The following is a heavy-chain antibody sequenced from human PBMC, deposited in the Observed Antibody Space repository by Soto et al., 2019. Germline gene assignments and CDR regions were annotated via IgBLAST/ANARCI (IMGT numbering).Heavy chain of an antibody. D-gene: IGHD3-22*01. V-gene: IGHV3-15*01. J-gene: IGHJ4*02. Sequence: GGSLRLSCAASGFTFSNAWMSWVREAPGKGLEWVGRIKSETDGGTTDYAAPVKGRFTISRDDSKNTLYLQMNSLKTEDTAVYYCTTDFMIVVAKVDYWGQGTLVTVSS. CDR1: GFTFSNAW. CDR2: IKSETDGGTT. CDR3: TTDFMIVVAKVDY.